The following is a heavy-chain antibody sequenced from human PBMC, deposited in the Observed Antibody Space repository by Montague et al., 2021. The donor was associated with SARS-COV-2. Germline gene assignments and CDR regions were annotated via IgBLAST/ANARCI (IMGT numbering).Heavy chain of an antibody. CDR2: ISDSGST. Sequence: SETLSLTCTVSGGSISSFYWIWFRQPQGKGLEWMGYISDSGSTNYNPSLTIRATMSVDTAKNQSSLKVNSVTDADTAVYYCARHYSATLPAVYWGQGTLVTVSS. CDR3: ARHYSATLPAVY. D-gene: IGHD2-15*01. J-gene: IGHJ4*02. V-gene: IGHV4-59*08. CDR1: GGSISSFY.